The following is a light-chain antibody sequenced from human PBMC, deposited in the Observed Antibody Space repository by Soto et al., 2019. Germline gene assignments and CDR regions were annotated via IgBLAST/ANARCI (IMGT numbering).Light chain of an antibody. V-gene: IGKV3D-20*02. CDR3: QQRSNWPRT. Sequence: EIVLRRLPGTLFLSPGERATLSCRASQSVSSSYLAWYQQKPGQAPRLLIYGASSRATGIPDRFSGSGSGTDFTLTISRLEPEDFAVYYCQQRSNWPRTFGQGTKVDI. CDR1: QSVSSSY. J-gene: IGKJ1*01. CDR2: GAS.